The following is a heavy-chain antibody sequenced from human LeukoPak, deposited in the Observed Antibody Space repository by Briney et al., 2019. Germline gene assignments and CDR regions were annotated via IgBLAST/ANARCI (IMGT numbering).Heavy chain of an antibody. D-gene: IGHD3-10*01. V-gene: IGHV4-34*01. Sequence: SETLSLTCAVYGDSFSGYYWSWIRQPPGKGLEWIGYIYHSGSTYYNPSLKSRVTISVDRSKNQFSLKLSSVTAADTAVYYCARVGFATGSGSYYNEGGYFDYWGQGTLVTVSS. CDR1: GDSFSGYY. CDR3: ARVGFATGSGSYYNEGGYFDY. J-gene: IGHJ4*02. CDR2: IYHSGST.